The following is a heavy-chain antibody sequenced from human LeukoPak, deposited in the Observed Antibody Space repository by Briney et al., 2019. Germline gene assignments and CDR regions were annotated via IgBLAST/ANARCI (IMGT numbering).Heavy chain of an antibody. Sequence: GRSLRLSCAASGFTLSSYAMSWVSQAPGKGLEWVSVISGSGRGTYYADSVKGRLTLSRAHCKNTLYLQMNSLRAEDTAVYYCAKARFLEWLPFDYWGQGTLVTVSS. V-gene: IGHV3-23*01. D-gene: IGHD3-3*01. CDR1: GFTLSSYA. CDR2: ISGSGRGT. J-gene: IGHJ4*02. CDR3: AKARFLEWLPFDY.